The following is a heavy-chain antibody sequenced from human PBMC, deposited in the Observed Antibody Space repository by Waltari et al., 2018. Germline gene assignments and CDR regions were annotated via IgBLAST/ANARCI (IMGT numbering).Heavy chain of an antibody. J-gene: IGHJ4*02. CDR3: ARVASMVRAYYF. D-gene: IGHD3-10*01. CDR2: INPATDSA. Sequence: QVQLVQSGAEVKKPGASVNLSCKPTGYTFTSSHIHWVRQAPGQGLEWMGTINPATDSATYAQSFQGRVTMTRDTSTSTFYMELSSLRSEDTAVYYCARVASMVRAYYFWGQGTLVTVSS. V-gene: IGHV1-46*01. CDR1: GYTFTSSH.